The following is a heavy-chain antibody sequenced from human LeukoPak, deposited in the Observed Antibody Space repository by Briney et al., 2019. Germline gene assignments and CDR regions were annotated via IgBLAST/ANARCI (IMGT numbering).Heavy chain of an antibody. V-gene: IGHV3-9*01. Sequence: PGGSLRLSCAASGFTFSSYWMHWVRQAPGKGLEWVSGISWNSGSIGYADSVKGRFTISRDNTKNSLYLQMNSLRAEDTALYYCAKSGMTTVTPMDYWGQGTLVTVSS. CDR1: GFTFSSYW. J-gene: IGHJ4*02. D-gene: IGHD4-17*01. CDR3: AKSGMTTVTPMDY. CDR2: ISWNSGSI.